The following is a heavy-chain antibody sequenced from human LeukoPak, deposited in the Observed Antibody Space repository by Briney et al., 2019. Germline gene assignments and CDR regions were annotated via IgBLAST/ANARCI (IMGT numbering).Heavy chain of an antibody. J-gene: IGHJ2*01. CDR2: INSDGRSI. V-gene: IGHV3-74*01. D-gene: IGHD4-23*01. CDR3: ARDSLNDYGGNSVGWYFDL. Sequence: GGSLRLSCAASGFTFSTNWMYWVRQAPGKGLVWVSRINSDGRSIGYADSVKGRFTISRDNAYNTLYLQMNSLRAEDTAVYYCARDSLNDYGGNSVGWYFDLWGRGTLVTVSS. CDR1: GFTFSTNW.